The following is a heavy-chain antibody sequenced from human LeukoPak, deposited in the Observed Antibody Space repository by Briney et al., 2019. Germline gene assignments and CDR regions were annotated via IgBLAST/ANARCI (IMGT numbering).Heavy chain of an antibody. CDR2: IIPIFGTA. CDR3: ARVPYCGGDCYGGDFDY. D-gene: IGHD2-21*02. J-gene: IGHJ4*02. CDR1: GGTFSSYA. V-gene: IGHV1-69*13. Sequence: SVKVSCKASGGTFSSYAISWVRQAPGQGLEWMGGIIPIFGTANYAQKFQGRVTITADESTSTAYMELSSLRSENTAVYYCARVPYCGGDCYGGDFDYWGQGTLVTVSS.